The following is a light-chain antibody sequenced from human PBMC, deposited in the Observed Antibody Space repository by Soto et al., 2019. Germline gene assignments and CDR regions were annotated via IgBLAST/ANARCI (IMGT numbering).Light chain of an antibody. V-gene: IGKV4-1*01. J-gene: IGKJ4*01. CDR1: QSVLYSSNNKNY. Sequence: DIVMTQSPDSLAVSLGERATINCKSSQSVLYSSNNKNYLAWYQQKPGQPPKLLIYWASTRESGVPDRFSGSGSRKDFTLTISSLQAEDVAVYYCQQYYSTPRLTFGGGTKVEIK. CDR3: QQYYSTPRLT. CDR2: WAS.